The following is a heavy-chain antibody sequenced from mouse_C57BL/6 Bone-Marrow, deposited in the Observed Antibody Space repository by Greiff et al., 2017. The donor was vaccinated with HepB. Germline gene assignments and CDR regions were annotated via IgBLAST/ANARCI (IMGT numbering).Heavy chain of an antibody. J-gene: IGHJ2*01. Sequence: EVKLQESGAELVRPGASVKLSCTASGFNIKDDYMHWVRQRPEQGLEWIGWIDPENGDTEYASKFQGKATITADTSSNTAYLQLSSLTSEDTAVYYCTRPLTSYYFDYWGQGTTLTVSS. CDR3: TRPLTSYYFDY. D-gene: IGHD4-1*01. V-gene: IGHV14-4*01. CDR1: GFNIKDDY. CDR2: IDPENGDT.